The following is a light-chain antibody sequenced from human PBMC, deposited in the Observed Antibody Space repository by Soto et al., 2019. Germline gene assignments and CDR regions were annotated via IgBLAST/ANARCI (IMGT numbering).Light chain of an antibody. CDR3: QSSLRDSHV. J-gene: IGLJ1*01. V-gene: IGLV2-11*01. CDR2: DVT. CDR1: GSDIGAYNY. Sequence: QSALTQPRSVSGSPGQSVTISCTGTGSDIGAYNYVSWYQQYPGKAPQVVIYDVTERPSGVPARFSGSKSGNTASLTISGLQAEDEADYYCQSSLRDSHVFGTGTKVTVL.